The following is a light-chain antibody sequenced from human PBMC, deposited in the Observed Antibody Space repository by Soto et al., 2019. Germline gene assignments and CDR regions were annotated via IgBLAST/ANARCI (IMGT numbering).Light chain of an antibody. J-gene: IGKJ1*01. CDR1: QSISSW. CDR2: KAS. V-gene: IGKV1-5*03. Sequence: DIQMTQSPSTLSASVGDRVTTTCRASQSISSWLAWYQQKPGKAPKLLIYKASSLESGVPSRFSGSGSGTEFTLTISSLQPDDFATYYCQQYSSYSRTFGQGTKVDIK. CDR3: QQYSSYSRT.